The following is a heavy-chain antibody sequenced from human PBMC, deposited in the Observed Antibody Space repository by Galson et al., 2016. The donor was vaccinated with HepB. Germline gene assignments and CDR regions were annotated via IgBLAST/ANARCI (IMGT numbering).Heavy chain of an antibody. D-gene: IGHD1/OR15-1a*01. Sequence: SLRLSCAASGFTVSSNYMSWVRQAPGKGLEWVPIIHSGGTTYYADSVKGRLTISRDNSNNTLFLQMNSLRVEDTAVYYCAKGTTLQVHFGYFDHWGQGTLVTVSS. CDR1: GFTVSSNY. CDR2: IHSGGTT. J-gene: IGHJ4*02. CDR3: AKGTTLQVHFGYFDH. V-gene: IGHV3-53*01.